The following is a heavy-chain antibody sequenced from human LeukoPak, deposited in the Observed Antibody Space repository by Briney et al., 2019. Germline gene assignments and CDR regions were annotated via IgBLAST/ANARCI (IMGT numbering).Heavy chain of an antibody. V-gene: IGHV1-18*01. CDR1: GYTFTSYG. Sequence: GASVKVSCKASGYTFTSYGISWVRQAPGQGLEWMGWISAYNGNTNYAQKLQGRVTMTTDTSTSTAYMELRSLRSDDTAVYYCARSEGDSRYYYDRGTTGYWGQGTLVTVSS. J-gene: IGHJ4*02. CDR2: ISAYNGNT. CDR3: ARSEGDSRYYYDRGTTGY. D-gene: IGHD3-10*02.